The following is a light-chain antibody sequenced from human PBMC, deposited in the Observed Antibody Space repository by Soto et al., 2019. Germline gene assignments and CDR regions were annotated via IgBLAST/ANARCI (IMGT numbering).Light chain of an antibody. Sequence: QSALTQPASVSGSPGQSITISCTGTSSDVGGYNYVSWYQQHPGKAPKLLIYEVNNRPSGVSNRFSGYKSGNTASLTISGLQAEDEAYYYCNSYTSSSTRVFGGGTKLTVL. V-gene: IGLV2-14*01. CDR3: NSYTSSSTRV. CDR1: SSDVGGYNY. J-gene: IGLJ2*01. CDR2: EVN.